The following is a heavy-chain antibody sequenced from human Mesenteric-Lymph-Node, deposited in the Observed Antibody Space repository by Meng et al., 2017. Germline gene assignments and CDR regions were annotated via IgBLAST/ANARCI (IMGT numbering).Heavy chain of an antibody. Sequence: MQLKESGPGLVMPSGALYLTCAGSGGSSISSNWWSWVRQPPGKGLEWIGEIYHGGSANYNTSLTNRVTMSVDKSKNHFSLQLTSVTAADTAVYYCASHVIVTGKRGFDFWGQGILVTVSS. CDR1: GGSSISSNW. J-gene: IGHJ4*02. V-gene: IGHV4-4*02. CDR3: ASHVIVTGKRGFDF. D-gene: IGHD6-19*01. CDR2: IYHGGSA.